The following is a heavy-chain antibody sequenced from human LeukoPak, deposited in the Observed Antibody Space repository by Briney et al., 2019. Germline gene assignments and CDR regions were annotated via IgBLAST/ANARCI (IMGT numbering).Heavy chain of an antibody. J-gene: IGHJ1*01. D-gene: IGHD3-22*01. CDR3: GSGYYFRVEYFQH. CDR2: IYPGDSDT. Sequence: GESLKISCKGSGYSFTSYWIGWVRQLPGKGLEWMGIIYPGDSDTRYSPSFQGQVTISADKSISTAYLQWSSLKASDTAMYYCGSGYYFRVEYFQHWGQGTLVTVSS. V-gene: IGHV5-51*01. CDR1: GYSFTSYW.